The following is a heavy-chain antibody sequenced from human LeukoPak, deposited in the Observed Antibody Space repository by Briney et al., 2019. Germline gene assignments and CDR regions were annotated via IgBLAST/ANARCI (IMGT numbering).Heavy chain of an antibody. J-gene: IGHJ4*02. CDR2: IIPIFGTA. Sequence: SVKVSCKASGGTFSSYAISWVRQAPGQGLEWMGGIIPIFGTANYAQKFQGRVTITADESTSTAYMELSSLRPEDTAVYYCARGSASDYGDYPPFDYWGQGTLVTVSS. D-gene: IGHD4-17*01. CDR1: GGTFSSYA. CDR3: ARGSASDYGDYPPFDY. V-gene: IGHV1-69*13.